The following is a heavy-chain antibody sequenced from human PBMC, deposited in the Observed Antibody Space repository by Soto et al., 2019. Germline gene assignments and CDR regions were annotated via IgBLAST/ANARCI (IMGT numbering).Heavy chain of an antibody. CDR2: ISGSGGST. Sequence: CVALRLPWDAAGLTFGSYAMSWVLQAPGKGLEWVSAISGSGGSTYYEDSVKGRFTISRDNSKNTLYLQMNSLRAEDTAVYYCAKDHDSGDYNWFDPRGQGPLVTGSS. J-gene: IGHJ5*02. CDR1: GLTFGSYA. D-gene: IGHD4-17*01. V-gene: IGHV3-23*02. CDR3: AKDHDSGDYNWFDP.